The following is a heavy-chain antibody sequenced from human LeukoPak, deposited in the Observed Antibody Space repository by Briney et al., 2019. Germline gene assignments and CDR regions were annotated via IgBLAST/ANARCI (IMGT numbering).Heavy chain of an antibody. CDR2: LSHSGTT. CDR3: ATAQRWLAFDY. Sequence: SGTLSLTCTFSGASFNTFPWSWVRQPPGKGLEWIGSLSHSGTTTYNPSLPPRVTTSVDASKNEFSLRLNSVTAADTAIYYCATAQRWLAFDYWGQGILVTVSS. J-gene: IGHJ4*02. D-gene: IGHD6-19*01. V-gene: IGHV4-59*01. CDR1: GASFNTFP.